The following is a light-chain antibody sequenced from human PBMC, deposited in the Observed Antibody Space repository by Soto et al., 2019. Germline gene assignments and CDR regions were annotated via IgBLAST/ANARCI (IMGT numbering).Light chain of an antibody. CDR3: QHYHSYSEA. V-gene: IGKV1-5*03. J-gene: IGKJ1*01. CDR1: QTISSW. CDR2: KAS. Sequence: DIQMTQSPSTLSGSVGDRVTITCRASQTISSWLAWYQQKPGKAPKLLIYKASTLKSGVPSRFSGSGSGTEFTLTISSLQPDDFETYYCQHYHSYSEAFCQGTKVDIK.